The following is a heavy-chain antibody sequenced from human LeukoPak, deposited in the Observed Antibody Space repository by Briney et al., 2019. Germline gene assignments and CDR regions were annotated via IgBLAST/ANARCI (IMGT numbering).Heavy chain of an antibody. D-gene: IGHD6-13*01. CDR1: GFTFTNYG. Sequence: GRSLRLSCAASGFTFTNYGMHWVRQAPGKGLEWVAVIWYDGSNKYYADSVKGRFTISRDNSKNTLYLQMSSLRAEDTAVYYCVKIAANYFDYWGQGTLVTVSS. CDR2: IWYDGSNK. CDR3: VKIAANYFDY. J-gene: IGHJ4*02. V-gene: IGHV3-33*06.